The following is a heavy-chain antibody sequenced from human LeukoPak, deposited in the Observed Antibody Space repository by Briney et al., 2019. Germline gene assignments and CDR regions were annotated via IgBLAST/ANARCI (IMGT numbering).Heavy chain of an antibody. V-gene: IGHV1-18*01. CDR1: GYTFTNHD. J-gene: IGHJ5*02. D-gene: IGHD1-26*01. Sequence: ASVKVACKASGYTFTNHDISWVRRAPGQGLEWMGWISVYSGNTNYAQDFQGRVTMTTDTSTSTAYMELRSLRADDTAVYYCARHGRAVMNVWFDPWGQGTLVSVSS. CDR3: ARHGRAVMNVWFDP. CDR2: ISVYSGNT.